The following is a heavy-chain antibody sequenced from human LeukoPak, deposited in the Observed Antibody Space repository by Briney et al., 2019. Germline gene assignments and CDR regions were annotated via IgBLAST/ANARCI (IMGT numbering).Heavy chain of an antibody. J-gene: IGHJ4*02. CDR1: GFTFSSYA. Sequence: EGSLRLSCAASGFTFSSYAMSWVRQAPGKGLVWVSGINPDGSTTTYADSVKGRFTISRENAKSTLYLHMNILRVEDTAVYYCARGRYGDYHWGQGILVTVSS. CDR3: ARGRYGDYH. V-gene: IGHV3-74*01. D-gene: IGHD4-17*01. CDR2: INPDGSTT.